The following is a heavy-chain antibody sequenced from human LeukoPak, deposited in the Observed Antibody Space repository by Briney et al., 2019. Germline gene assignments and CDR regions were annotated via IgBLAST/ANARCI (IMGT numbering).Heavy chain of an antibody. CDR1: GYTFTGYY. D-gene: IGHD4-17*01. V-gene: IGHV1-2*02. J-gene: IGHJ5*02. CDR2: INPNSGGT. CDR3: ARVWHGDYVNWFDP. Sequence: ASVKVSCKASGYTFTGYYMHWVRQAPGQGLEWMGWINPNSGGTNYAQKLQGRVTMTTDTSTSTAYMELRSLRSDDTAVYYCARVWHGDYVNWFDPWGQGTLVTVSS.